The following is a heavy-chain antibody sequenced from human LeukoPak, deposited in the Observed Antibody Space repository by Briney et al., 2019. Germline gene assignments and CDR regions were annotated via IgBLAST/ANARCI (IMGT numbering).Heavy chain of an antibody. V-gene: IGHV1-69*13. D-gene: IGHD1-26*01. Sequence: SVKVSCKASGGTFRSYAISWVRQAPGQGLEWMGGIIPIFGTANYAQKFQGRVTITADESTSTAYMELSSLRSEDTAVYYCARDRESSGSTDYWGQGTLVTVSS. CDR3: ARDRESSGSTDY. CDR1: GGTFRSYA. J-gene: IGHJ4*02. CDR2: IIPIFGTA.